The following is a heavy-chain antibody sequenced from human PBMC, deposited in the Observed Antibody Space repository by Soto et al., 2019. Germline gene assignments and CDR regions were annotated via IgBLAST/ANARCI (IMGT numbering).Heavy chain of an antibody. J-gene: IGHJ4*02. D-gene: IGHD5-18*01. CDR2: IGTAGDT. CDR1: GFTFSSYD. CDR3: ARERDGGYSYGYYFDY. Sequence: EVQLVESGGGLVQPGGSLRLSCAASGFTFSSYDMHWVRQATGKGLEWVSAIGTAGDTYYPGSVKGRFTISRENAKNSLYLQMNSLRAEDTAVYYCARERDGGYSYGYYFDYWGQGTLVTVSS. V-gene: IGHV3-13*01.